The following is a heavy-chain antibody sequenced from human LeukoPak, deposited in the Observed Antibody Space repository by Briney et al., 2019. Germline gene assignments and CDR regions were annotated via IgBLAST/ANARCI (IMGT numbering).Heavy chain of an antibody. CDR2: ISAYNGHT. J-gene: IGHJ4*02. D-gene: IGHD3-22*01. CDR1: GYTFTSYG. CDR3: ARVLATYYYDSSGWDY. Sequence: ASVKVSCKASGYTFTSYGLSWVRQAPGQGLEWMGWISAYNGHTNYAQKLQGRVTMTTDTSTSTAYMELRSLRSDDTAVYYCARVLATYYYDSSGWDYWGQGTLVTVS. V-gene: IGHV1-18*01.